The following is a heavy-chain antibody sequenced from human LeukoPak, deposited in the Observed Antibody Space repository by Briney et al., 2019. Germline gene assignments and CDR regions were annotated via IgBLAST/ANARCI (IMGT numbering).Heavy chain of an antibody. J-gene: IGHJ4*02. V-gene: IGHV4-34*01. D-gene: IGHD1-26*01. CDR2: IYHGGST. CDR3: ARLNDGSYFDY. Sequence: SETLSLTCAVYGGSFSGYYWSWIRQPPGKGLEWIGSIYHGGSTYYNPSLKSRVTLSVDTSKNQFSLKLSSVTAADTAVYSCARLNDGSYFDYWGQGTLVTVSS. CDR1: GGSFSGYY.